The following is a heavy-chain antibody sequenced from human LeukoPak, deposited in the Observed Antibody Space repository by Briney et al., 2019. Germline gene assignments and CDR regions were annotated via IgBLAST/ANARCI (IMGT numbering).Heavy chain of an antibody. J-gene: IGHJ5*02. V-gene: IGHV1-69*13. CDR2: IIPIFGTA. Sequence: SVTVSFKASAGTFTIYAISWVRQAPGQGLEWMGGIIPIFGTANYAQKFQGRVTITADESTSIAYMELSSLRSEDTAVYYCARVYYDSSGYLDRWGQGTLVIVSS. CDR1: AGTFTIYA. CDR3: ARVYYDSSGYLDR. D-gene: IGHD3-22*01.